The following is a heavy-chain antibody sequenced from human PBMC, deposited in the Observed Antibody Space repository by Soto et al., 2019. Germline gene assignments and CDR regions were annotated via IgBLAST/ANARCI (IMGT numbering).Heavy chain of an antibody. J-gene: IGHJ3*02. CDR2: INHSGST. CDR3: ARGRGGYDPDAFDI. Sequence: SETLSLTCAVYGGSFSGYYWSWIRQPPGKGLEWIGEINHSGSTNYNPSLKSRVTISVDTSKNQFSLKLSSVTAADTAVYYCARGRGGYDPDAFDIWGQGTMVTVSS. D-gene: IGHD5-12*01. V-gene: IGHV4-34*01. CDR1: GGSFSGYY.